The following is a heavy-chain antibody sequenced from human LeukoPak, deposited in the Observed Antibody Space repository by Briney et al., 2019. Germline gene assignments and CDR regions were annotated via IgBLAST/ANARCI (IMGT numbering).Heavy chain of an antibody. V-gene: IGHV1-69*06. CDR3: ARDQNHYGDLGFDC. CDR1: GGTFSSYA. D-gene: IGHD4-17*01. Sequence: SVKVSCKASGGTFSSYAINWVRQAPGQGLEWLGGIIPIFGTATSAQKFQGRVTITADKSTSTAYMELSSLRSEDTAVYYCARDQNHYGDLGFDCWGQGTLVTVSS. CDR2: IIPIFGTA. J-gene: IGHJ4*02.